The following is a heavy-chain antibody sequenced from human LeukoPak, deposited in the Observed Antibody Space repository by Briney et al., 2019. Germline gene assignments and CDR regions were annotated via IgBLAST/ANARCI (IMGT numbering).Heavy chain of an antibody. CDR2: MYTSGST. Sequence: PSETLSLTCTVSGGSISSYYWSWIRQPAGKGLQWIGRMYTSGSTNYNPSLKSRVTMSVDTSKNQFSLKLSSVTAADTAVYYCARGELSGSYFDYWGQGTLVTVSS. J-gene: IGHJ4*02. CDR3: ARGELSGSYFDY. D-gene: IGHD1-26*01. CDR1: GGSISSYY. V-gene: IGHV4-4*07.